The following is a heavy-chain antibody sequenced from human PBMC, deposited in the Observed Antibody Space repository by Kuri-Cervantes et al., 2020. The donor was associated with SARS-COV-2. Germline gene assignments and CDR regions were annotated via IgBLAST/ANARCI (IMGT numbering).Heavy chain of an antibody. D-gene: IGHD5-12*01. CDR1: GFTFSSYA. J-gene: IGHJ4*02. V-gene: IGHV3-30-3*01. Sequence: GGSLRLSCAASGFTFSSYAMHWVRQAPGKGLEWVALISYDGSNKYYADSVKGRFTISRDNSKNTLYLQMNSLRAEDTALYYCAKDLYSGYDYYYFYYWGQGTLVTVSS. CDR2: ISYDGSNK. CDR3: AKDLYSGYDYYYFYY.